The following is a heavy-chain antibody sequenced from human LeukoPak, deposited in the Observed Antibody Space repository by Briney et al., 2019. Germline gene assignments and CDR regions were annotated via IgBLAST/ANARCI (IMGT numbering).Heavy chain of an antibody. D-gene: IGHD3-10*01. Sequence: GGSLRLSCAASGFTFSSYGMHWVRQAPGKGLEWVAVISYDGSNKYYADSVKGRFTISRDNSKNTLYLQMNSLRSEDTAVYYCARVGSGTLDYWGQGTLVTVSS. CDR2: ISYDGSNK. J-gene: IGHJ4*02. CDR3: ARVGSGTLDY. V-gene: IGHV3-30*03. CDR1: GFTFSSYG.